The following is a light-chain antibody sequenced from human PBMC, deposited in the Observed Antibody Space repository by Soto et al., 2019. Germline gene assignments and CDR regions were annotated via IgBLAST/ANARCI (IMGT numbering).Light chain of an antibody. CDR2: DAS. Sequence: DIPLTQSTSTLSASVGDSVNITCRASQSISSWLAWYQQKPGKAPKLLIYDASSLESGVPSRFSGSGSGTEFTLTISSLQPDDFATYYCQQYNSYCAFGQGTKVDIK. J-gene: IGKJ1*01. V-gene: IGKV1-5*01. CDR1: QSISSW. CDR3: QQYNSYCA.